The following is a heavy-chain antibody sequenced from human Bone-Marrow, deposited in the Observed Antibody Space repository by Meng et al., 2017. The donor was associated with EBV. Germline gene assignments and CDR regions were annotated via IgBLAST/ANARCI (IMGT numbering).Heavy chain of an antibody. CDR3: AREEGQALDY. Sequence: QVQRVQLGAGVKKPGSSVKVASKASAGTFSRYASSWVRQAPGKGLEWMGGIIPIFGTANYAQKFQGRVTITADESTSTAYMELSSLRSEDTAVYYWAREEGQALDYWGQGTLVTVSS. CDR1: AGTFSRYA. J-gene: IGHJ4*02. V-gene: IGHV1-69*01. CDR2: IIPIFGTA.